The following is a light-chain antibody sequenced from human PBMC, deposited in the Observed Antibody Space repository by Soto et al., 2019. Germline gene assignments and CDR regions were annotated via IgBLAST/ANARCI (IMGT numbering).Light chain of an antibody. CDR2: GSS. Sequence: VVLTQSPGILSLSPGERATLSCRASQSVSSSSLAWYQQRPGQAPRLLIHGSSNRATGIPDRFSNSGSGTDFSLTITRLEPEDFAVYFCHQFSHSPDTFGQGTRLEIK. CDR1: QSVSSSS. V-gene: IGKV3-20*01. J-gene: IGKJ2*01. CDR3: HQFSHSPDT.